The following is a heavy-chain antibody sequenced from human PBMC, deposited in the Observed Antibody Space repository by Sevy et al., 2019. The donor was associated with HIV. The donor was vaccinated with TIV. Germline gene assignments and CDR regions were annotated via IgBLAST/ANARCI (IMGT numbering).Heavy chain of an antibody. J-gene: IGHJ4*02. CDR1: GFTFSKYS. Sequence: GGSLRLSCAASGFTFSKYSMSWVRQPPGKGLEWVSAISGSGGSTYYADSVKGRFTISRDNSKNTLYLQMNSLRAEDTAVYYCARHDYGDYIDSYWGQGTLVTVSS. CDR2: ISGSGGST. CDR3: ARHDYGDYIDSY. D-gene: IGHD4-17*01. V-gene: IGHV3-23*01.